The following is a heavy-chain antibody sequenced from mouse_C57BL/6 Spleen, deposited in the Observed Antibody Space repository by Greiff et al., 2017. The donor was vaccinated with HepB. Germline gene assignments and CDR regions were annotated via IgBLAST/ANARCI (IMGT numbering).Heavy chain of an antibody. Sequence: QVQLQQPGAELVMPGASVKLSCKASGYTFTSYWMHWVKQRPGQGLEWIGEIDPSDSYTNYNQKFKGKSPLTVDKSSSTAYMQLSSLTSEDSAVYYCARRGSSGYLYFDYWGQGTTLTVSS. CDR1: GYTFTSYW. CDR3: ARRGSSGYLYFDY. J-gene: IGHJ2*01. D-gene: IGHD3-2*02. V-gene: IGHV1-69*01. CDR2: IDPSDSYT.